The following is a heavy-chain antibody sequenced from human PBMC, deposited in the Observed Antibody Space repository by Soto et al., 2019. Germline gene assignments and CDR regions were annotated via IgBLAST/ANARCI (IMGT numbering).Heavy chain of an antibody. CDR1: GYTLTELS. D-gene: IGHD1-26*01. CDR3: ATDEAVGATSEAFDY. J-gene: IGHJ4*02. V-gene: IGHV1-24*01. CDR2: FEPEDGET. Sequence: ASVKVSCKVSGYTLTELSMHWVRQAPGKGLEWMGGFEPEDGETIYAQKFQGRVTMTEDTSTDTAYMELSSLRSVDTAVYYCATDEAVGATSEAFDYWGQGTLVTVSS.